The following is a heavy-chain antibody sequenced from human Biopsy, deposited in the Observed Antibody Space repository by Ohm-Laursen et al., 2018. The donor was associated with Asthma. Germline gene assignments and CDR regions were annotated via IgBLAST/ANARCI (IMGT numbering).Heavy chain of an antibody. CDR1: GGSISSGGYS. D-gene: IGHD3-9*01. CDR2: ISGSGGST. J-gene: IGHJ4*02. CDR3: AKDRDYDILTGPPGFDY. V-gene: IGHV3-23*01. Sequence: LSLTWPVSGGSISSGGYSWRWIRQPPGKGLEWVSAISGSGGSTYYADPVKGRFTISRDNSKNTLYLQMNSLRAEDTAVYYCAKDRDYDILTGPPGFDYWGQGTLVTVSS.